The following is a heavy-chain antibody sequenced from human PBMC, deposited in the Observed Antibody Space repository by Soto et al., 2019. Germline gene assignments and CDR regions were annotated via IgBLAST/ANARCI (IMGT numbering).Heavy chain of an antibody. Sequence: EVQLLESGGALVQPGGSLRLSCAASGFTFSNHAMNWVRQAPGKGLAWVSTISDSGSTYYADSVKGRFTISIDNSKNTLYLQMNSRRAEDTAVYYCAIDPAGHYCTSTSCLYFFDLWGQGTLVIVSS. CDR2: ISDSGST. CDR1: GFTFSNHA. V-gene: IGHV3-23*01. D-gene: IGHD2-2*01. CDR3: AIDPAGHYCTSTSCLYFFDL. J-gene: IGHJ4*02.